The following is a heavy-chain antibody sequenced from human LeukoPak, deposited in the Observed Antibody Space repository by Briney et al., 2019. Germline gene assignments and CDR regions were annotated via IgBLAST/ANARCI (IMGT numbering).Heavy chain of an antibody. V-gene: IGHV3-9*01. CDR3: AKGPYYYGSSGYYYFDY. D-gene: IGHD3-22*01. J-gene: IGHJ4*02. Sequence: GRSLRLSCAASGFTFDDYAMHWVRQAPGKGLEWVSGISWNSGSIGYADSVKGRFTISRDNAKNSLYLQMNSLRAEDTALYYCAKGPYYYGSSGYYYFDYWGQGTLVTVSS. CDR2: ISWNSGSI. CDR1: GFTFDDYA.